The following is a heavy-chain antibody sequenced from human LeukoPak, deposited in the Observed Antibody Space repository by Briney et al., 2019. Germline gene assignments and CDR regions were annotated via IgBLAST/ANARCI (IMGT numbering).Heavy chain of an antibody. CDR2: IYYSGSA. V-gene: IGHV4-59*01. CDR1: GGSISSDY. J-gene: IGHJ4*02. D-gene: IGHD5-12*01. CDR3: ARVSGYDWESFHDY. Sequence: PSETLSLTCTVSGGSISSDYWSWIRQPPGHGLKWIGYIYYSGSANYNPSLKSRVTISVDTSKNQFSLRLSSVTAADTAVYYCARVSGYDWESFHDYWGQGILVTVSS.